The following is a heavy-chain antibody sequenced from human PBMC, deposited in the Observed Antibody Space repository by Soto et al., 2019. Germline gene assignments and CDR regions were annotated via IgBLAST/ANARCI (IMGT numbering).Heavy chain of an antibody. CDR2: VYYSGGA. V-gene: IGHV4-59*01. J-gene: IGHJ6*02. Sequence: SETLSLTCTVSGGSISGYYWSWIRQPPGKGLEWIGNVYYSGGAKYNPSVKRRVSISVDTSKNQFSLNLSSVTAADTAVYYCTRDGDGRMTTNPYYYYGMDVWGPGSTVTVSS. CDR1: GGSISGYY. CDR3: TRDGDGRMTTNPYYYYGMDV. D-gene: IGHD2-21*02.